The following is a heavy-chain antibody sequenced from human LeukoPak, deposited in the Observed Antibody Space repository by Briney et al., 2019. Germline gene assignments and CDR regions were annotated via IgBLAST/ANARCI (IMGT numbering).Heavy chain of an antibody. V-gene: IGHV3-30-3*01. Sequence: PGRSLRLSCAASGFTFSNYVMHWVRQAPGKGLEWVAAVSYDGSSPYHADSVRGRFTISRDNSKNTLYLQMNSLRAEDTAVYYCARDFWAAAAGFFDYWGQGTLVTVSS. CDR1: GFTFSNYV. J-gene: IGHJ4*02. D-gene: IGHD6-13*01. CDR2: VSYDGSSP. CDR3: ARDFWAAAAGFFDY.